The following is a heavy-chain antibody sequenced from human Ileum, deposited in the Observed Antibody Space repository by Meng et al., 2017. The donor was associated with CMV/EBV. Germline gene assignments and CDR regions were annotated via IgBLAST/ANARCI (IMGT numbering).Heavy chain of an antibody. Sequence: GGSLRLSCAASGFTFTYYYMSWVRQAPGKGLEWVANIKQDGSQKYYVDSVKGRFTISRDNAKNSLDLQMNSLRAEDTAVYFCAREAGYCSSTSCQVGENYFDYWGQGTLVTVSS. CDR3: AREAGYCSSTSCQVGENYFDY. CDR2: IKQDGSQK. V-gene: IGHV3-7*01. D-gene: IGHD2-2*01. CDR1: GFTFTYYY. J-gene: IGHJ4*02.